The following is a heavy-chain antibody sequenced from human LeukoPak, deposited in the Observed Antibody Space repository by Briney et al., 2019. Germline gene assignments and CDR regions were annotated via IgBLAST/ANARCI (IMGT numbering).Heavy chain of an antibody. J-gene: IGHJ6*03. CDR3: ARDRQDIVVVPAAPYYYYYYMDV. CDR1: GGSISSYY. CDR2: IYYSGST. V-gene: IGHV4-59*01. Sequence: SETLSLTCTVSGGSISSYYWSWIRQPPGKGLEWIGYIYYSGSTSYNPSLKSRVTISVDTSKNQFSLKLSSVTAADTAVYYCARDRQDIVVVPAAPYYYYYYMDVWGKGTTVTVSS. D-gene: IGHD2-2*01.